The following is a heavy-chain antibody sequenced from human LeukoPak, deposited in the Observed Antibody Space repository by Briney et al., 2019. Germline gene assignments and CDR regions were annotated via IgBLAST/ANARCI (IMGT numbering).Heavy chain of an antibody. J-gene: IGHJ4*02. V-gene: IGHV3-7*03. CDR3: ARSLPYGTTWYGRSDF. D-gene: IGHD6-13*01. CDR1: GFPFNAYW. CDR2: IRQDGDTK. Sequence: GGSLRLSCAASGFPFNAYWMTWVRQAPGKGLEWVANIRQDGDTKYYVDSVKGRFTISRDNAMNSLYLRMNSLRAEDTAIYYCARSLPYGTTWYGRSDFWGQGTLVTVSS.